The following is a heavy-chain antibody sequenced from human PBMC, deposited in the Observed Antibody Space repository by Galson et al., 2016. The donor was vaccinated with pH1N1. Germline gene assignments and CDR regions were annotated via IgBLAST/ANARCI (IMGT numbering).Heavy chain of an antibody. Sequence: SVKVSCKASGYTFTRYYMHWVRQAPGQGLEWVGIIYPRDGGAVYAQRLQGRVTLTRDTSTSTVYMELTSLRPDDTAVYYCKINNWNHGDGDYNSDMDVWGQGTTVTVSS. V-gene: IGHV1-46*01. CDR3: KINNWNHGDGDYNSDMDV. CDR2: IYPRDGGA. CDR1: GYTFTRYY. J-gene: IGHJ6*02. D-gene: IGHD1-14*01.